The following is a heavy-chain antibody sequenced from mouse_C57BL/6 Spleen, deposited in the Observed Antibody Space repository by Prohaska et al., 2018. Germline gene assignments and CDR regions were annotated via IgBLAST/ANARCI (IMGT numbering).Heavy chain of an antibody. CDR1: GYTFTDYY. CDR2: INPNNGGT. J-gene: IGHJ3*01. Sequence: EVQLQQSGPELVKPGASVKISCKASGYTFTDYYMNWVKQSHGKSLEWIGDINPNNGGTSYNQKFKGKATLTVDKSSSTAYMELRSLTSEDSAVYYCARGGFPAWFAYWGQGTLVTVSA. V-gene: IGHV1-26*01. CDR3: ARGGFPAWFAY.